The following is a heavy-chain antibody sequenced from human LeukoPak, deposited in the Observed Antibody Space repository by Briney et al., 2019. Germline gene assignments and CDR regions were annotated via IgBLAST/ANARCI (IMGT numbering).Heavy chain of an antibody. Sequence: GGSLTLSCAASGFIFSSYWMSWVRQAPGKGLEWVANIKQDGSEKYYVDSVKGRFTISRDNAKNSLYLQMDSLRAEDTAVYYCGKGGSLFHYWGQGTLVTVSS. CDR2: IKQDGSEK. CDR1: GFIFSSYW. V-gene: IGHV3-7*02. J-gene: IGHJ4*02. D-gene: IGHD1-26*01. CDR3: GKGGSLFHY.